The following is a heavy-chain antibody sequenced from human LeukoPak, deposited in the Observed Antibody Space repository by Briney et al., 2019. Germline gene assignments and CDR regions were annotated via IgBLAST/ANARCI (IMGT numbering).Heavy chain of an antibody. V-gene: IGHV3-30*04. J-gene: IGHJ3*02. CDR1: GFTFSSYA. CDR3: ARGSSQTGAFDI. D-gene: IGHD1-14*01. Sequence: GGSLRLSCAASGFTFSSYAMHWVRQAPGKGLEWVAVISYDGSNKFYADSLKGRFSISRDNSMNTLYLQMNTLRAEDTAVYYCARGSSQTGAFDIWGQGTMVTVSS. CDR2: ISYDGSNK.